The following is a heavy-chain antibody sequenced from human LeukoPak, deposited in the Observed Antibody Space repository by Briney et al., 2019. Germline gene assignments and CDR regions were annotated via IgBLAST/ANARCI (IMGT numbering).Heavy chain of an antibody. V-gene: IGHV3-64*01. J-gene: IGHJ4*02. D-gene: IGHD6-13*01. CDR1: GFTFSNYA. CDR3: ARAFIGSSSWYCYYFDY. CDR2: ISFNGGST. Sequence: PGRSLRLSCAASGFTFSNYAMHWVRQAPGKGLEYVSAISFNGGSTYYANSVKGRFTISRDNSKNTLYLEMGSLGTDDMALYYCARAFIGSSSWYCYYFDYWGQGGLVIVSS.